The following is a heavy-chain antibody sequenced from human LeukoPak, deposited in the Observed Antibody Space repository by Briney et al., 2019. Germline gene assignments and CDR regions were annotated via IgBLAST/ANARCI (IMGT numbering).Heavy chain of an antibody. CDR1: GFTLSDYL. CDR2: INTNGGRT. D-gene: IGHD5-24*01. J-gene: IGHJ4*02. V-gene: IGHV3-74*01. CDR3: ARSFSGSREY. Sequence: GGSLRLSCAASGFTLSDYLVHWVRQAPGKGLVWVSRINTNGGRTDYADSVKGRFTISRDNAKNTVSLQMNSLRAEDTAVYYCARSFSGSREYWGQGTRVTVSS.